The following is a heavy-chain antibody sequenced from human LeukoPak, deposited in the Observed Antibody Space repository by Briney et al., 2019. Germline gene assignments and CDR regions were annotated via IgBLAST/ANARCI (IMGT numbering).Heavy chain of an antibody. CDR1: GFTFSSYA. J-gene: IGHJ4*02. CDR3: ARQIDY. CDR2: ISYDGSNK. Sequence: GGSLRLSCAASGFTFSSYAMHWVRQAPGKGLEWVAVISYDGSNKYYADSVKGRFTISRDNSKNTLYLQMNSLRAEDTAVYYCARQIDYWGQGTLVTVSS. V-gene: IGHV3-30-3*01.